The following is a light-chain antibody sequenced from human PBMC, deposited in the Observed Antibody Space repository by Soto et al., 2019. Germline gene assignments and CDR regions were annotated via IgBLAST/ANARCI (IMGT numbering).Light chain of an antibody. Sequence: QSALTQPASVSGSPGQSITISCTGTSSEVGGYNYVSWYQQHPGKAPKLMIYDVSNRPSGVSNRFSGSKSGNTASLTISGLQAEDEADYYCSSYTSRSTLEVFGTGTKVTVL. J-gene: IGLJ1*01. CDR2: DVS. V-gene: IGLV2-14*01. CDR1: SSEVGGYNY. CDR3: SSYTSRSTLEV.